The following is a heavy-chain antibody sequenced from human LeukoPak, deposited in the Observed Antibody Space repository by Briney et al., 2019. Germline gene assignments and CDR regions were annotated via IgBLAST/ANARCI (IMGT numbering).Heavy chain of an antibody. CDR2: ISAKNGDT. J-gene: IGHJ5*02. V-gene: IGHV1-18*01. CDR3: ARAGAEVTRFVAP. Sequence: ASVKVSCKASGYTFINYGVSWARQAPGQGVEWMGWISAKNGDTNYAQNFRGRVTMTTDTSMSTAYMELRSLRSDDTAVYYCARAGAEVTRFVAPWGQGTLVTVSS. D-gene: IGHD4-17*01. CDR1: GYTFINYG.